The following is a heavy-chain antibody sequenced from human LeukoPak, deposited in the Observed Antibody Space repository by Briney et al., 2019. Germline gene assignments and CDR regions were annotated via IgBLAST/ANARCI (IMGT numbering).Heavy chain of an antibody. V-gene: IGHV4-59*01. CDR2: IYYSGST. Sequence: SETLSLTCTVSGRTISSYYWSWIRQPPGKGLEWIGYIYYSGSTNYNPSLKGRVTISVDTSKNQFTLKLSSVTAADTAVYYCARRYFDWLSGNYYYYMDVRGKGTTVTVSS. D-gene: IGHD3-9*01. CDR1: GRTISSYY. CDR3: ARRYFDWLSGNYYYYMDV. J-gene: IGHJ6*03.